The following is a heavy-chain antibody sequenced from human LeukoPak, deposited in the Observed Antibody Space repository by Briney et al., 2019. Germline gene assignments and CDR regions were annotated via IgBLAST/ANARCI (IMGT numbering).Heavy chain of an antibody. J-gene: IGHJ5*02. CDR1: GGTFSSYA. D-gene: IGHD2-15*01. CDR2: IIPIFGTA. CDR3: ASYCSGGSCYGTRYYWFDP. Sequence: SVKVSCKASGGTFSSYAISWVRQAPGQGLEWMGGIIPIFGTANYAQKFQGRVTITADESTSTAYMELSSLRSEDTAVYYCASYCSGGSCYGTRYYWFDPWGQGTLVTVSS. V-gene: IGHV1-69*13.